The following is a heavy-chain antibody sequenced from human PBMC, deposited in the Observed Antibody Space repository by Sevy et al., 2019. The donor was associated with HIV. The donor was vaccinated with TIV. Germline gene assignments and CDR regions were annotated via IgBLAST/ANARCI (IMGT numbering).Heavy chain of an antibody. CDR1: GFTFNTYG. Sequence: GGSLRLSCAASGFTFNTYGMHWVRQAPGKGLEWVALIYYDGNNKVYADSVKGRFTISRDNSKNTLYLQMNSLRAEDTAVYYCARDLGQEQWLVRGNWFDPWGQGTLVTVSS. J-gene: IGHJ5*02. D-gene: IGHD6-19*01. CDR3: ARDLGQEQWLVRGNWFDP. CDR2: IYYDGNNK. V-gene: IGHV3-30*02.